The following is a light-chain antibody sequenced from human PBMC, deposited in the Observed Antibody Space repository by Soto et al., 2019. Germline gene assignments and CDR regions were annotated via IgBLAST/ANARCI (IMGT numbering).Light chain of an antibody. CDR1: QSVSNY. J-gene: IGKJ3*01. Sequence: DIQMTQSPSSLSASVGDRVTITCRASQSVSNYLNWYQQKPGKAPTLLIYAASTLQSGVPSRISGSGYGTDFTLTISSLQSEHFPTYSSQQDFRPHLTFGPGTKVDSK. CDR3: QQDFRPHLT. CDR2: AAS. V-gene: IGKV1-39*01.